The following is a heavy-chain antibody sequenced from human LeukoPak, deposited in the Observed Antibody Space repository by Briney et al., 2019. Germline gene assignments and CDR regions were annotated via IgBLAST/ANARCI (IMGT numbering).Heavy chain of an antibody. V-gene: IGHV4-39*01. CDR1: GGSFSGYY. J-gene: IGHJ3*02. D-gene: IGHD1-26*01. CDR3: ARPRDSGSLIDAFDI. Sequence: SETLSLTCAVSGGSFSGYYWGWIRQPPGKGLEWIGGIYYSGSTYYNPSLMSRVTISVDTSKNQSSLKLSSVTAADTAVYYCARPRDSGSLIDAFDIWGQGTMVTVSS. CDR2: IYYSGST.